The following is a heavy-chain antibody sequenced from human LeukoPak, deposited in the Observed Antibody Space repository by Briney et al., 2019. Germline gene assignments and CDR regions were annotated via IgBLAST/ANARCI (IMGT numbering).Heavy chain of an antibody. V-gene: IGHV3-7*03. D-gene: IGHD4-17*01. J-gene: IGHJ4*02. CDR3: AKPLGTTVTTTGGY. CDR2: IKQGGSEK. CDR1: GFTFSSYW. Sequence: GGSLRLSCAASGFTFSSYWMSWVRQAPGKGLEWVANIKQGGSEKYYVDSVKGRFTISRDNAKNSLYLQMNSLRAEDTAVYYCAKPLGTTVTTTGGYWGQGTLVTVSS.